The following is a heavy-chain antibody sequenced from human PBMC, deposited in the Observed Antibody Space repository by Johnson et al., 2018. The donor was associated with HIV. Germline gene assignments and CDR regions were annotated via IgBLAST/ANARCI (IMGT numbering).Heavy chain of an antibody. CDR1: GFTFDDYG. CDR3: ARALVGARGDDAFDI. V-gene: IGHV3-20*04. Sequence: EQLVESGGGLVHPGGSLRLSCAASGFTFDDYGMSWVRQAPGKGLEWVSGFNWNGGSTRYAGSVKGRFTISRDNAKESLYLQMNSLGVEDTALYYCARALVGARGDDAFDIWGQGTMVTVSS. D-gene: IGHD1-26*01. J-gene: IGHJ3*02. CDR2: FNWNGGST.